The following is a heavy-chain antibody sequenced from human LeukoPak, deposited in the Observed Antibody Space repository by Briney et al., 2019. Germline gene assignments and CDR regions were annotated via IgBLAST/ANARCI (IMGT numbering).Heavy chain of an antibody. D-gene: IGHD4-23*01. Sequence: GASVKVSCTASGYTFTSYGISWVRQAPGQGLEWMGWISAYNGNTNYAQKLQGRVTMTTDTSTSTAYMELRSLRSDDTAVYYCAREKYGGNAVTGTFDYWGQGTLVTVSS. J-gene: IGHJ4*02. CDR3: AREKYGGNAVTGTFDY. CDR1: GYTFTSYG. CDR2: ISAYNGNT. V-gene: IGHV1-18*01.